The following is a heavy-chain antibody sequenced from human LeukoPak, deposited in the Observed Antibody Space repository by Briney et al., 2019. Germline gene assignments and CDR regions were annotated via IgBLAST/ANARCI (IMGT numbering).Heavy chain of an antibody. V-gene: IGHV3-23*01. Sequence: GESLRLSCAASGFTFSSYAMSWVRQAPGKGLEWVSAISSSGTNTYYADSVKGRFTISRDNSKNSLYLQMGSLRAEDMAVYYCARDTDYVWGSYPHYWGQGTLVTVSS. J-gene: IGHJ4*02. CDR2: ISSSGTNT. CDR3: ARDTDYVWGSYPHY. D-gene: IGHD3-16*01. CDR1: GFTFSSYA.